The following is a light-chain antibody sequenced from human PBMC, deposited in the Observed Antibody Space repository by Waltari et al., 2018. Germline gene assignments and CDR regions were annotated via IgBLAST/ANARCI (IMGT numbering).Light chain of an antibody. V-gene: IGKV3-11*01. CDR1: QDINAY. CDR3: QQSYSTHT. CDR2: DTS. Sequence: IVLTQSPVTLSLSPGERATLSCRASQDINAYVGWYQQKPGQAPRLLIYDTSNRAAGVSARFSGSGSGTDFTLTISSLEPEDFATYYCQQSYSTHTFGQGTKLEIK. J-gene: IGKJ2*01.